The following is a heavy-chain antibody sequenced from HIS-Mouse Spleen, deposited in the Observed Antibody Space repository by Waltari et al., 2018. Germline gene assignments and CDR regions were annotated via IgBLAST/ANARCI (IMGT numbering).Heavy chain of an antibody. CDR1: GGSISSYY. CDR3: ARGESGSYYYYYYGMDV. J-gene: IGHJ6*02. CDR2: IYYSGST. Sequence: QVQLQESGPGLVKPSETLSLTCPVSGGSISSYYWSWIRKPPGKGLEWIGYIYYSGSTNYNPSLKSRVTISVDTSKNQFSLKLSSVTAADTAVYYCARGESGSYYYYYYGMDVWGQGTTVTVSS. V-gene: IGHV4-59*01. D-gene: IGHD1-26*01.